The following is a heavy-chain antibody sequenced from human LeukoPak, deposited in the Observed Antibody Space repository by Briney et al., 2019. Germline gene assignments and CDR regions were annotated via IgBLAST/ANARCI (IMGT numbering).Heavy chain of an antibody. D-gene: IGHD3-9*01. CDR2: IDWNSRST. V-gene: IGHV3-9*01. J-gene: IGHJ4*02. CDR3: ARDRRPLTGYNAQDY. Sequence: GLEWVSRIDWNSRSTVYADSVRGRFTISRDNAKNSLYLQMNSLRPEDTALYYCARDRRPLTGYNAQDYWGQGTLATVSS.